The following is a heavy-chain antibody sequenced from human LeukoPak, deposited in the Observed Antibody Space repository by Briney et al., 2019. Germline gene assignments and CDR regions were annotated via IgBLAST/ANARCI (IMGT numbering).Heavy chain of an antibody. V-gene: IGHV3-21*01. CDR2: ISSSSSYI. CDR3: ARGSARSREGEDY. D-gene: IGHD6-6*01. J-gene: IGHJ4*02. Sequence: GGSLRLSCAASGFTFSSYSMNWVRQAPGKGLEWVSSISSSSSYIYYADSVKGRFTISRDNAKNSLYLQMNSLRAEDTAVYYCARGSARSREGEDYWGQGTLVTVSS. CDR1: GFTFSSYS.